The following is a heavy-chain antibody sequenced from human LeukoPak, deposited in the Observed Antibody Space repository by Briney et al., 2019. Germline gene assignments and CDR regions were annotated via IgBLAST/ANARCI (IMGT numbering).Heavy chain of an antibody. J-gene: IGHJ5*02. D-gene: IGHD3-22*01. CDR1: GGTFSSYA. Sequence: ASVKVSCKASGGTFSSYAISWVRQAPGQGLEWMGGIIPIFGTANYAQKFQGRVTITADESTSTAYMELSSLRSEDTAVYYCAREYYYDSSGYYDPWGQGTLVTVSS. CDR3: AREYYYDSSGYYDP. V-gene: IGHV1-69*13. CDR2: IIPIFGTA.